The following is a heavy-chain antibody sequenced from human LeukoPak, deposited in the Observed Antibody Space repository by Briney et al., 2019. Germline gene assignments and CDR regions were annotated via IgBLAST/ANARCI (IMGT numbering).Heavy chain of an antibody. D-gene: IGHD6-13*01. Sequence: SETLSLTCTVSGGSISSGGYYWSWIRQHPGKGLEWIGYIYYSGSTNYNPSLKSRVTISVDTSKNQFSLKLSSVTAADTAVYYCARESSSWYLNAFDIWGQGTMVTVSS. CDR3: ARESSSWYLNAFDI. CDR2: IYYSGST. J-gene: IGHJ3*02. CDR1: GGSISSGGYY. V-gene: IGHV4-61*08.